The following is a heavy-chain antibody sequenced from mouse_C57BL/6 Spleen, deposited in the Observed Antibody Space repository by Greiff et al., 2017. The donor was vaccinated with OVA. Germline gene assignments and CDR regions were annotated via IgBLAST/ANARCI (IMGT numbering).Heavy chain of an antibody. Sequence: VQLQQPGAELVMPGASVKLSCKASGYTFTSYWMHWVKQRPGQGLEWIGEIDPSDSYTNYNQKFKGKSTLTVDKSSSTAYMQLSSLTSEDSAVYYCARSKDGTPRDWYFDVWGTGTTVTVSS. D-gene: IGHD2-3*01. J-gene: IGHJ1*03. V-gene: IGHV1-69*01. CDR2: IDPSDSYT. CDR1: GYTFTSYW. CDR3: ARSKDGTPRDWYFDV.